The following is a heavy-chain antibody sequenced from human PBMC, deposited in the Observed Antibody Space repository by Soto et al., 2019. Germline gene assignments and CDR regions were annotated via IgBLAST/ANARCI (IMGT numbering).Heavy chain of an antibody. J-gene: IGHJ5*02. CDR3: AKIEMGWFAH. V-gene: IGHV3-23*01. CDR2: ISGSGGHT. D-gene: IGHD2-8*01. CDR1: GFSFFSYA. Sequence: PAGYLRPSCTGSGFSFFSYAMSWVRQAPGKGLEWVSTISGSGGHTYYADSVKGRFVVSRDNDKNTVYLHMSSLTGEDTAVYFCAKIEMGWFAHWGQGTQVTV.